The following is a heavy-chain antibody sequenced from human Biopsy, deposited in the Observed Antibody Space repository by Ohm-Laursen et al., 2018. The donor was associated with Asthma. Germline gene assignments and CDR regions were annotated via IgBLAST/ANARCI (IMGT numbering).Heavy chain of an antibody. Sequence: TLSLTCTVSGGSVSTGSYYWSWIRQPPGKGLEWLGYIYYTGSDNYNPSLKSRVTISVDTSKNQFSLRLNSVTAADTAVYYCARGPNYHGSGRAPIGMDVWGQGATVTVSS. J-gene: IGHJ6*02. CDR3: ARGPNYHGSGRAPIGMDV. CDR1: GGSVSTGSYY. V-gene: IGHV4-61*01. D-gene: IGHD3-10*01. CDR2: IYYTGSD.